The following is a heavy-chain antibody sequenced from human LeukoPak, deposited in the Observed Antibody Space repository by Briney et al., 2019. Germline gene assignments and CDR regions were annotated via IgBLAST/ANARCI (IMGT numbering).Heavy chain of an antibody. CDR2: ISSSSSYI. CDR3: ARVSDGAFDY. CDR1: GFTFSSYS. J-gene: IGHJ4*02. V-gene: IGHV3-21*01. D-gene: IGHD1-26*01. Sequence: PGGSLRLSCAASGFTFSSYSMNWVRQAPGKGLEWVSSISSSSSYIYYADSVKGRLTISRDNAKNSLYLQMNSLRAEDTAVYYCARVSDGAFDYWGQGTLVTVSS.